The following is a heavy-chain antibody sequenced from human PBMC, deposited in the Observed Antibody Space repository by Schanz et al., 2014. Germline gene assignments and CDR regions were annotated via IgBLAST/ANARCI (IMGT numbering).Heavy chain of an antibody. Sequence: EVQLVESGGGLVQPGGSLRLSCAASGFTFTTNAMSWVRQPPGKGLGWVSAISGNGGSTYFADSVKGRFTISRDNSDNTLFLQINSLRAEDTAVYYCAKVREWWPYYFDYWGQGTLVTVSS. D-gene: IGHD2-15*01. CDR3: AKVREWWPYYFDY. V-gene: IGHV3-23*04. CDR2: ISGNGGST. CDR1: GFTFTTNA. J-gene: IGHJ4*02.